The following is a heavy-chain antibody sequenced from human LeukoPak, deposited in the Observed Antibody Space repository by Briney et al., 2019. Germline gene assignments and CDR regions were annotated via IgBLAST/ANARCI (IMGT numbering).Heavy chain of an antibody. Sequence: ASVKLSCKASQYTFTSYYIHWVRQAPGRGLEWMGWINPNSGGTNYAQKFQGRVTMTRDTSISTAYMELSRLTSDDTAVYYCARDAIVRDYSNSDYWGQGTLVTVSS. D-gene: IGHD4-11*01. CDR2: INPNSGGT. J-gene: IGHJ4*02. CDR3: ARDAIVRDYSNSDY. CDR1: QYTFTSYY. V-gene: IGHV1-2*02.